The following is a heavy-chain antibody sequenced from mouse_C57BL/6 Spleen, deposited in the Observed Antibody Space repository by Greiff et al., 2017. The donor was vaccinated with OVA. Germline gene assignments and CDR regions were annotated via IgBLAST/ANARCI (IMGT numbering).Heavy chain of an antibody. CDR3: ARPGSSSYWYFDV. J-gene: IGHJ1*03. V-gene: IGHV3-6*01. Sequence: ESGPGLVKPSQSLSLTCSVTGYSITSGYYWNWIRQFPGNKLEWMGYISYDGSNNYNPSLKNRISITRDTSKNQFFLKLNSVTTEDTATYYCARPGSSSYWYFDVWGTGTTVTVSS. CDR1: GYSITSGYY. D-gene: IGHD1-1*01. CDR2: ISYDGSN.